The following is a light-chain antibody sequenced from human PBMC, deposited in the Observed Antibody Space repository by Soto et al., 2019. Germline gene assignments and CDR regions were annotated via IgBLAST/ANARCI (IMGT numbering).Light chain of an antibody. V-gene: IGLV2-11*01. CDR1: SSDVGGYNS. Sequence: QSALTQPRSVSGSPGQSVTISCTGTSSDVGGYNSVSWYQQHPGKVPKVIIYDVTQRPSGVPDRFSGSKSGNTASLTISGLQADDEADYYCCSYAGCYYHVLFGGGTTLTVL. CDR3: CSYAGCYYHVL. J-gene: IGLJ2*01. CDR2: DVT.